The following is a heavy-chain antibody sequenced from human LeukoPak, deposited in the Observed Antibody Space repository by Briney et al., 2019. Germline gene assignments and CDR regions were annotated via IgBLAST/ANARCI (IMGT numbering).Heavy chain of an antibody. D-gene: IGHD3-10*01. CDR1: VYTFTNYY. V-gene: IGHV1-46*01. Sequence: ASVKVSCKASVYTFTNYYLHWVRQAHGQGLEWMGMINPNGGSTTYAQTFQGRVTMTRDTSTSTVYMDLSSLRSDDTAVYYCARAMVRGLSNPFDYWGQGTLVTVSP. CDR3: ARAMVRGLSNPFDY. CDR2: INPNGGST. J-gene: IGHJ4*02.